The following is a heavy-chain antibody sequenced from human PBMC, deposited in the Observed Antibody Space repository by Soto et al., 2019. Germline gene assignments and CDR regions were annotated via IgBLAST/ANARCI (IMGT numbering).Heavy chain of an antibody. Sequence: GGSLRLSCAASGFSFGSYALSWVRQAPGKGLEWVSTISGSDGKTFYADSAKGRFSISRDTSQSTLYLQMNSLRADDTAIYYCARWSYLDYWGQGTRVTVSS. D-gene: IGHD3-3*01. J-gene: IGHJ4*02. CDR3: ARWSYLDY. CDR2: ISGSDGKT. V-gene: IGHV3-23*01. CDR1: GFSFGSYA.